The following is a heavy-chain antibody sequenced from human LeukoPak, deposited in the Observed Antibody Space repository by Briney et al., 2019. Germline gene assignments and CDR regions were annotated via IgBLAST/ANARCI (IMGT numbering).Heavy chain of an antibody. Sequence: GASVEVSCKASGYTFTSYGISWVRQAPGQGLEWMGWISAYNGNTNYAQKLQGRVTMTTDTSTSTAYMELRSLRSDDTAVYYCARMPLGEVATIVRFDLWGQGTLVTVSS. J-gene: IGHJ5*02. CDR1: GYTFTSYG. CDR3: ARMPLGEVATIVRFDL. V-gene: IGHV1-18*01. CDR2: ISAYNGNT. D-gene: IGHD5-12*01.